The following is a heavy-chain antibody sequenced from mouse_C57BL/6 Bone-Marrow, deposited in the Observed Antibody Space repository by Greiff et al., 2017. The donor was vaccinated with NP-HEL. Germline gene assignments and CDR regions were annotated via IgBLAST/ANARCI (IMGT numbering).Heavy chain of an antibody. CDR2: IWTGGGK. CDR1: GFSLPSYA. J-gene: IGHJ3*01. Sequence: VQLQQSGPGLVAPSQSLSITSTVSGFSLPSYAISWVRQPPGKGLEWLGVIWTGGGKNHNSALKSRLSISKDNSKSQVFLKMHSLQTADTAKYYCDRYDYDRFAYWGQGTLVTVSA. CDR3: DRYDYDRFAY. V-gene: IGHV2-9-1*01. D-gene: IGHD2-4*01.